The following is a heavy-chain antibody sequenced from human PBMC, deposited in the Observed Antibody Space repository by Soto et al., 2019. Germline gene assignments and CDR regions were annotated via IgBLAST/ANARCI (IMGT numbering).Heavy chain of an antibody. CDR3: VKPLGGYNYYGMDV. CDR2: ISGSGSST. Sequence: EVQLLESGGGLVQPGGSLRLSCAASGFTFSGYPMNWVRQAPGKGLELVSTISGSGSSTYYADSVKGRFTISRDSSKSTLFLQMNSLRADDTAVYYCVKPLGGYNYYGMDVWGHGTTVTVSS. CDR1: GFTFSGYP. J-gene: IGHJ6*02. V-gene: IGHV3-23*01.